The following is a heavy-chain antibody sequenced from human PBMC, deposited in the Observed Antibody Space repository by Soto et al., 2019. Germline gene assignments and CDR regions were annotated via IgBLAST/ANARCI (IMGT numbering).Heavy chain of an antibody. Sequence: QVQLVESGGGVVQPGRSLRLSCAASGFTFSSYAMHWVRQAPGKGLGWVAVISYDGSNKYYADSVKGRFTISRDNYKNTLYLQMNSLRAEDTAVYYCARGMEDSSRVFDYWGQGTMVTVSS. V-gene: IGHV3-30-3*01. CDR1: GFTFSSYA. D-gene: IGHD6-13*01. CDR3: ARGMEDSSRVFDY. CDR2: ISYDGSNK. J-gene: IGHJ4*02.